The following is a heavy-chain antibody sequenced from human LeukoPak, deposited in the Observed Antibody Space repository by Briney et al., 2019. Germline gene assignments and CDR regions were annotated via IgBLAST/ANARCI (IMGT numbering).Heavy chain of an antibody. CDR2: IDKDGKDI. CDR1: GLSISNFW. CDR3: ARDPGSSSFDY. D-gene: IGHD6-13*01. V-gene: IGHV3-7*01. J-gene: IGHJ4*02. Sequence: GGSLRLSCAASGLSISNFWMHWVRQAPGKGLEWVAIIDKDGKDIKYVDSVKGRFTLSRDNAKNSLYLQMDSLRAEDTAVYFCARDPGSSSFDYWGQGTLVTVSS.